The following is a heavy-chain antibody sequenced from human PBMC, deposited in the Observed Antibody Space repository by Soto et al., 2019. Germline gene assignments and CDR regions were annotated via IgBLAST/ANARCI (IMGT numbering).Heavy chain of an antibody. V-gene: IGHV4-34*01. J-gene: IGHJ4*02. CDR1: GGSFSGYY. D-gene: IGHD3-10*01. CDR3: ARVSTVWEGSGPYYFDY. Sequence: SETLSLTCAVYGGSFSGYYWSWIRQPPGKGLEWIGEINHSGSTNYNPSLKSRVTISVDTSKNQFSLKLSSVTAADTAVYYCARVSTVWEGSGPYYFDYWGQGTLVTVSS. CDR2: INHSGST.